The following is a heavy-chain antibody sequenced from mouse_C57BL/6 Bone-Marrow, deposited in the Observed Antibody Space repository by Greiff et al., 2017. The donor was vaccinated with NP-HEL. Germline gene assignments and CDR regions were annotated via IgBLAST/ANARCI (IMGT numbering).Heavy chain of an antibody. CDR2: IRSKSNNYAT. CDR3: VRPSLGAMDY. J-gene: IGHJ4*01. Sequence: EVKLVESGGGLVQPKGSLKLSCAASGFSFNTYAMNWVRQAPGKGLEWVARIRSKSNNYATYYADSVKDRFTISRDDSESMLYLQMNNLKTEDTAMYYCVRPSLGAMDYWGQGTSVTVSS. CDR1: GFSFNTYA. V-gene: IGHV10-1*01. D-gene: IGHD4-1*01.